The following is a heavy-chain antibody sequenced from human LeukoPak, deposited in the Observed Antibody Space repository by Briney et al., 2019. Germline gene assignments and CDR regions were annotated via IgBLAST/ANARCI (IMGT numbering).Heavy chain of an antibody. Sequence: GGSLRLSCAASGFTFSSYAMSWVRQAPGKGLEWVSAISGSGGSTYYADSVKGRFTISRDNSKNTLYLQMNSLSADDTAVYYCAKDPTGYSSGWYESWFDPWGQGTLVTVSS. D-gene: IGHD6-19*01. CDR1: GFTFSSYA. J-gene: IGHJ5*02. V-gene: IGHV3-23*01. CDR2: ISGSGGST. CDR3: AKDPTGYSSGWYESWFDP.